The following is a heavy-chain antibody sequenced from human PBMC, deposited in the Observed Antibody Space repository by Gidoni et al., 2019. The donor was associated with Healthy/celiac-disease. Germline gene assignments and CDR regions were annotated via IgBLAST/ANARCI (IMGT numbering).Heavy chain of an antibody. J-gene: IGHJ6*02. CDR2: ST. CDR3: ARDGDYSYYYGMDV. V-gene: IGHV4-4*07. Sequence: STNYNPSLKSRVTMSVDTSKNQFSLKLSSVTAADTAVYYCARDGDYSYYYGMDVWGQGTTVTVSS. D-gene: IGHD2-21*02.